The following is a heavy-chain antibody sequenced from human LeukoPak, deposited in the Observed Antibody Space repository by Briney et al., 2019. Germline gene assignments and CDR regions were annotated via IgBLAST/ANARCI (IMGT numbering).Heavy chain of an antibody. V-gene: IGHV5-51*01. J-gene: IGHJ6*03. CDR3: ATSAASPYYYYMDV. CDR2: IYPGDSDT. CDR1: GYIFTSYW. D-gene: IGHD6-13*01. Sequence: PGGSLRLSCTGSGYIFTSYWIGWVRQMPGKGLEWMGIIYPGDSDTIYSPSFQGQVTISADKSISTAYLQWSSLKASDTAMYYCATSAASPYYYYMDVWGKGTTVTVSS.